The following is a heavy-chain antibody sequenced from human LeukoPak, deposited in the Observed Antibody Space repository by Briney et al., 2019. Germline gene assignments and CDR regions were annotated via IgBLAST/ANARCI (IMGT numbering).Heavy chain of an antibody. CDR3: AVMTTVSSRYYYYMDV. J-gene: IGHJ6*03. CDR1: GFTVSSNY. D-gene: IGHD4-17*01. Sequence: GGSLRLSCAASGFTVSSNYMTWVRQAPGKGLEWVSVIYRAGNTYYADSVKGRFTISRDNAKKSLYLQMNSLRAEDTAVYYCAVMTTVSSRYYYYMDVWGKGTAVTVSS. CDR2: IYRAGNT. V-gene: IGHV3-53*01.